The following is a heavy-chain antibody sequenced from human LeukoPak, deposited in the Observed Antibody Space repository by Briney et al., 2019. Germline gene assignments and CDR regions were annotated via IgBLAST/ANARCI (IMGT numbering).Heavy chain of an antibody. CDR3: ARGSYCSGGTCMFDY. CDR1: GGSISTYY. D-gene: IGHD2-15*01. Sequence: SETLSLTCTVSGGSISTYYWNWIRQPPGKGLEWIVHIYHSGSTNYNPTLKSRVTISLDTSKNEFSLKLSSVTAADTAVYFCARGSYCSGGTCMFDYWGQGTLVTVSS. J-gene: IGHJ4*02. CDR2: IYHSGST. V-gene: IGHV4-59*01.